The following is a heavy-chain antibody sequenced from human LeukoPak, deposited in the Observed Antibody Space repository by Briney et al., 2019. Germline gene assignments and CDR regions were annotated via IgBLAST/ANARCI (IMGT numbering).Heavy chain of an antibody. Sequence: ASVKVSCKASGYTFTSYGITWVRQAPGQGLEWMGWISAYNGNTNYAQKLQGRVTMTTDTSTSTAYMELRSLRSADTAVYYCARGGGAAADYSYYYMDVWGKGTTVTVSS. D-gene: IGHD6-13*01. V-gene: IGHV1-18*01. CDR1: GYTFTSYG. J-gene: IGHJ6*03. CDR3: ARGGGAAADYSYYYMDV. CDR2: ISAYNGNT.